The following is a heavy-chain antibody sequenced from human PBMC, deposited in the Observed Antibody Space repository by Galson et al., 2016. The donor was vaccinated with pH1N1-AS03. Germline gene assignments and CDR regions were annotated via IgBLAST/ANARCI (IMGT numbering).Heavy chain of an antibody. V-gene: IGHV4-39*07. CDR1: GASVSHYASY. CDR2: VSARGTT. J-gene: IGHJ5*02. Sequence: SETLSLTCSVSGASVSHYASYWGWIHQAPGKGLEWIATVSARGTTYHNPSLDSRLTISLDTSKNHFSLTLTSVTAADTAMYYCARDRRDCSGGSCSQDGWFDPWGQGTLVVVSS. CDR3: ARDRRDCSGGSCSQDGWFDP. D-gene: IGHD2-15*01.